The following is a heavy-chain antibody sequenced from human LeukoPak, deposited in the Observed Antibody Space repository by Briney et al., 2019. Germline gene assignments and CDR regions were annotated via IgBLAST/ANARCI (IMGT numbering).Heavy chain of an antibody. CDR1: GGSISSSSYY. Sequence: PSETLSLTCTVSGGSISSSSYYWSWIRQSAGAGLEWIGRIYTTGKTDYNPSLKSRVTVSVDTSRNQVSLKLRSVTAADTAVYYCARDVGASNFDYWGQGILVTVSS. CDR2: IYTTGKT. CDR3: ARDVGASNFDY. D-gene: IGHD1-26*01. J-gene: IGHJ4*02. V-gene: IGHV4-61*02.